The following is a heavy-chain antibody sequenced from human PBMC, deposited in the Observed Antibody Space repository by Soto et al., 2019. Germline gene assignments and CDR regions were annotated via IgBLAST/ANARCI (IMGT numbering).Heavy chain of an antibody. CDR1: GGSISSSSYY. D-gene: IGHD3-3*01. Sequence: SETLSLTCTVSGGSISSSSYYWGWIRQPPGKGLEWIGYIYYSGSTYYNPSLKSRVTISVDTSKNQFSLKLSSVTAADTAVYYCARGGVLEWLLSSYYYYGMDVWGQGTTVTVSS. CDR2: IYYSGST. CDR3: ARGGVLEWLLSSYYYYGMDV. J-gene: IGHJ6*02. V-gene: IGHV4-30-4*08.